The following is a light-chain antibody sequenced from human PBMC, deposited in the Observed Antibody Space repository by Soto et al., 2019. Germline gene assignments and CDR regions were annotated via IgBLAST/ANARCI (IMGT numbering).Light chain of an antibody. Sequence: ITQSPSTLSASVGDRVTITCRASQSAGNFLAWYQQKPGQAPRLLIYYISTRDTGIPARFSGSGSGTEFTLPINRLQSEDSEVYYCQQHNQWPITFGQGTRLEIK. V-gene: IGKV3D-15*01. CDR2: YIS. J-gene: IGKJ5*01. CDR1: QSAGNF. CDR3: QQHNQWPIT.